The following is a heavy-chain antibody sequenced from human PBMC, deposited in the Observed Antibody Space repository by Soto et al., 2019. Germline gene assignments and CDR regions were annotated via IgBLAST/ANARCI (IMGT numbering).Heavy chain of an antibody. CDR2: IIGDGNEI. CDR3: VRGHVRGNDRHFDY. D-gene: IGHD3-16*02. CDR1: GFTFSSHW. J-gene: IGHJ4*02. Sequence: EVQLAESGGGLVQPGGSLRLSCAASGFTFSSHWMHWVRQAPGKGLVWVSRIIGDGNEITYADSEKGRFTISRDNAKNTVILQMNSLRAEDTAVYYCVRGHVRGNDRHFDYWGQGTRVTVSS. V-gene: IGHV3-74*01.